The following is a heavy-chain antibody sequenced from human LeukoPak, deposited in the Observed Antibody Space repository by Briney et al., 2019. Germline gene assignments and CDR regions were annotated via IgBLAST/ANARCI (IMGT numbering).Heavy chain of an antibody. Sequence: ASVKVSCKACGYTFTGYYMHWVRQAPGQGLEWMGRINPNSGGTNYAQKFQGRVTMTRDTSISTAYMELSRLRSDDTAVYYCARVYDSSGYEGDYWGQGTLVTVSS. CDR3: ARVYDSSGYEGDY. CDR1: GYTFTGYY. CDR2: INPNSGGT. D-gene: IGHD3-22*01. V-gene: IGHV1-2*06. J-gene: IGHJ4*02.